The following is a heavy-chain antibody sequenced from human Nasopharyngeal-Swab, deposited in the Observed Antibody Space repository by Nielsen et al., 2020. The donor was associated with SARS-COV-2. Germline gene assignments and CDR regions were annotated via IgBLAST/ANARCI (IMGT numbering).Heavy chain of an antibody. Sequence: GSLRLSCTVSGDSISSNFYFWGWIRQPPGKGLEWIGSIFYSGSTYYNPSLKSRVTISLDTSKNQFSLNLNSVTAADTAVYYCAREGHYGASISLHDHWGQGTLVTVSS. J-gene: IGHJ4*02. CDR1: GDSISSNFYF. D-gene: IGHD4/OR15-4a*01. V-gene: IGHV4-39*02. CDR3: AREGHYGASISLHDH. CDR2: IFYSGST.